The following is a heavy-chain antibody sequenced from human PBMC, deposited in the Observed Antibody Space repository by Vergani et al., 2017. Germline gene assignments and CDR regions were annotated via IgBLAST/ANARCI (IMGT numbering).Heavy chain of an antibody. CDR2: IYYSGST. CDR1: GRSISSYS. CDR3: ARVASSYQVDY. J-gene: IGHJ4*02. V-gene: IGHV4-59*01. Sequence: QVQLQESGPGLVKPSETLSLTCIVSGRSISSYSWNWIRQPPGKGLEWIGDIYYSGSTNYNPSLKSRVTISVDTSKNQFSLKLSSVTAADTAVYYCARVASSYQVDYWGQGTLVTVSS. D-gene: IGHD1-26*01.